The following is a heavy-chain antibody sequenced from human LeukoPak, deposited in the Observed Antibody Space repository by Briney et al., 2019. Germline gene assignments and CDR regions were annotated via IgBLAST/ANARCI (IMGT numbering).Heavy chain of an antibody. CDR3: AKDVPPNS. CDR1: GFTFSNYA. Sequence: GGSLRLSCAASGFTFSNYAMHWVRQAPGKGLEWVTVISFDGSNEYYADSVKGRFTISRDNSNNTLSLQMNSLRAEDTAVYYCAKDVPPNSWGQGTLVTVPS. J-gene: IGHJ4*02. V-gene: IGHV3-30*18. CDR2: ISFDGSNE. D-gene: IGHD2-2*01.